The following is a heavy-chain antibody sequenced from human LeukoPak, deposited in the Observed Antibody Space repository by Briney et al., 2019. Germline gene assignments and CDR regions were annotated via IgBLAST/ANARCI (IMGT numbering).Heavy chain of an antibody. Sequence: LTGGSLRLSCAASGFTFSSYSMHWVRQAPGKGLEWVAVISYDGSNKYYADSVKDRFTISRDNSKNTLYLQMNSLRAEDTAVYYCAKDHISGDLDYWGQGTLVTVSS. D-gene: IGHD2-15*01. V-gene: IGHV3-30*18. CDR3: AKDHISGDLDY. CDR2: ISYDGSNK. J-gene: IGHJ4*02. CDR1: GFTFSSYS.